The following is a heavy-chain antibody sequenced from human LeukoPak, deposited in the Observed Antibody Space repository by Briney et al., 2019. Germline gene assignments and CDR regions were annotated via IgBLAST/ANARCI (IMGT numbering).Heavy chain of an antibody. D-gene: IGHD4-17*01. CDR1: GFTFTNYA. V-gene: IGHV3-23*01. CDR2: IGGSGSSA. CDR3: AKGREPYGDSRFDY. Sequence: PGASLRLSCAASGFTFTNYAMSWVRQAPGKRLEWVSTIGGSGSSAYYADSVKGRFTISRDNSENTLYLQMNSLRVEDTAVYYCAKGREPYGDSRFDYWGQGTLVTVSS. J-gene: IGHJ4*02.